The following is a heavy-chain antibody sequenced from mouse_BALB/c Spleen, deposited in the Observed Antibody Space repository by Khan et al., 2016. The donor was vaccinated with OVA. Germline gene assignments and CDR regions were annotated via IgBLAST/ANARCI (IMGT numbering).Heavy chain of an antibody. V-gene: IGHV9-3-1*01. Sequence: QIQLVQSGPELKKPGETVKISCKASGYTFTNNGMNWVKQAPGKGLKWMGWINTYTGKPTYADDFKGRFTFYLETSASNVYLQINNLKNEDTDTYFSAIVEYNRTRDYWGQGTSVTVSS. D-gene: IGHD1-3*01. CDR2: INTYTGKP. CDR1: GYTFTNNG. J-gene: IGHJ4*01. CDR3: AIVEYNRTRDY.